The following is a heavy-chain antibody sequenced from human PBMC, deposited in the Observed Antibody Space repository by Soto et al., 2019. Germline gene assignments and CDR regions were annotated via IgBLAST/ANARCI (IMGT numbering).Heavy chain of an antibody. CDR1: GGSFSGYY. J-gene: IGHJ5*02. V-gene: IGHV4-34*01. CDR2: INHSGST. Sequence: PSETLSLTCAVYGGSFSGYYWSWIRQPPGKGLEWIGEINHSGSTNYNPSLKSRVTISVDTSKNQFSLKLSSVTAADTAVYYCAREGVLLWFGNNWFDPWGQGTLVTSPQ. D-gene: IGHD3-10*01. CDR3: AREGVLLWFGNNWFDP.